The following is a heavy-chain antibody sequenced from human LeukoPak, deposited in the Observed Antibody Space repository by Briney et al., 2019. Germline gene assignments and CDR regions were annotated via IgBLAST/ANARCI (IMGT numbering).Heavy chain of an antibody. J-gene: IGHJ4*02. D-gene: IGHD6-19*01. CDR2: IYTSGTT. CDR1: DGSISGYC. V-gene: IGHV4-4*07. Sequence: SETLSLTCTVSDGSISGYCWNWIRQPAGKGLEWIGRIYTSGTTTYSPSLKSRVTLSIDTSKDQFPLSLNSVTAADTAVYYCARGFSVAGMRSFDYWGQGILVTVSS. CDR3: ARGFSVAGMRSFDY.